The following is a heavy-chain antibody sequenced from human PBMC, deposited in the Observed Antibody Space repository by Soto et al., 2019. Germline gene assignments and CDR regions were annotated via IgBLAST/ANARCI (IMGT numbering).Heavy chain of an antibody. V-gene: IGHV5-10-1*01. CDR3: ARRYYDSSGYPSSGDWFDP. J-gene: IGHJ5*02. CDR1: GYSFTSYW. D-gene: IGHD3-22*01. Sequence: GESLKISCKGSGYSFTSYWISWVRQMPGKGLEWMGRIDPSDSYTNYSPSFQGHVTISADKSISTAYLQWSSLKASDTARYYCARRYYDSSGYPSSGDWFDPWGQGTLVTVSS. CDR2: IDPSDSYT.